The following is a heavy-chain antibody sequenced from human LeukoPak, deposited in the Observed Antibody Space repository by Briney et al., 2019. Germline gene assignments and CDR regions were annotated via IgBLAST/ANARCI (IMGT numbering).Heavy chain of an antibody. CDR3: ASQKNGASDY. CDR1: RFTFSNYW. CDR2: IKQDGSEK. D-gene: IGHD1-1*01. Sequence: PGGSLRLSCAASRFTFSNYWMSWVRQAPGKGLEWLTNIKQDGSEKYYVDSVKGRFTISRDNAKNSLYLQMNSLRAEDTAVYYCASQKNGASDYWGQGTLVTVSS. J-gene: IGHJ4*02. V-gene: IGHV3-7*05.